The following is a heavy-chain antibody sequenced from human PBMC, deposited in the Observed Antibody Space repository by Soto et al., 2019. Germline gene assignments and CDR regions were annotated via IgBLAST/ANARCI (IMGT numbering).Heavy chain of an antibody. CDR2: IYHSGST. CDR3: ARVKLDYYGSGSYSALDY. Sequence: PSETLSLTCAVSSGSISSSNWWSWVRQPPGKGLEWIGEIYHSGSTNYNPSLKSRVTISVDKSKNQFSLKLSSVTAADTAVYYCARVKLDYYGSGSYSALDYWGQGTLVTVSS. J-gene: IGHJ4*02. D-gene: IGHD3-10*01. CDR1: SGSISSSNW. V-gene: IGHV4-4*02.